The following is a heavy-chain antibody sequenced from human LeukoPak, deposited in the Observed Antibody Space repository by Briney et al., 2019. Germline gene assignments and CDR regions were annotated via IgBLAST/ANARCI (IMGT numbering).Heavy chain of an antibody. V-gene: IGHV1-18*01. CDR3: ARDEMATTYYYYYGMDV. CDR1: GGTFSSYA. CDR2: ISAYNGNT. J-gene: IGHJ6*02. D-gene: IGHD5-24*01. Sequence: ASVKVSCKASGGTFSSYAISWVRQAPGQGLEWMGWISAYNGNTNYAQKLQGRVTMTTDTSTSTAYMELRSLRSDDTAVYYCARDEMATTYYYYYGMDVWGQGTTVTVSS.